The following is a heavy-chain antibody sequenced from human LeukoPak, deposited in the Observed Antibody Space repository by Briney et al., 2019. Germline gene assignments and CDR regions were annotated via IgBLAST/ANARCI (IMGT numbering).Heavy chain of an antibody. D-gene: IGHD6-25*01. CDR3: ARLYEGKRPPDY. CDR2: IFHSGST. V-gene: IGHV4-39*01. J-gene: IGHJ4*02. Sequence: SETLSLTCTVSGDSIFSTTYYWGWIRQPPGKGLEWIGSIFHSGSTYYNPSLRSRVTISVDTSKNQLSLRLRSVTAADTAVYYCARLYEGKRPPDYWGQGTLVTVSS. CDR1: GDSIFSTTYY.